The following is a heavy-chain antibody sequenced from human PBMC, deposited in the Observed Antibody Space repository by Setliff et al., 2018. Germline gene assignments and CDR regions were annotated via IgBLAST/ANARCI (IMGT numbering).Heavy chain of an antibody. CDR2: IISSSSYI. D-gene: IGHD3-3*01. J-gene: IGHJ4*02. Sequence: GGSLRLSCAESGVTFCTYGMHWVRPAPGKEVEWVSSIISSSSYIYYADSVKGRFTISRDNAKNSLYLQMNSLRAEDTAVYYCARVYDFWSGYYVDYWGQGTLVTVSS. CDR3: ARVYDFWSGYYVDY. CDR1: GVTFCTYG. V-gene: IGHV3-21*01.